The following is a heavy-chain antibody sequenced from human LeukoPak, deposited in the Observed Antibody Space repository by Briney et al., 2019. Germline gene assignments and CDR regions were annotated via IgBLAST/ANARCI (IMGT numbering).Heavy chain of an antibody. J-gene: IGHJ3*02. CDR2: INAGNGNT. V-gene: IGHV1-3*01. Sequence: ASVKVSCKASGYTFTSYAMHWVRQAPGQRLEWMGWINAGNGNTKYSQKFQGRVTITRDTSASAAYMELSSLRSEDTAVYYCAREGPSDAFDIWGQGTMVTVSS. CDR1: GYTFTSYA. CDR3: AREGPSDAFDI.